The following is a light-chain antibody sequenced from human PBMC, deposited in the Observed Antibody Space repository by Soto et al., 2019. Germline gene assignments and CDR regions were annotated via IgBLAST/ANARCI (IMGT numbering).Light chain of an antibody. CDR1: QSVSNY. CDR2: DAS. J-gene: IGKJ2*01. CDR3: QQRSNPYT. V-gene: IGKV3-11*01. Sequence: EIVLPQSPATLSLSPGERATLSCRASQSVSNYLAWYQQKPGQSPRLLIYDASNRATGIPARFSVSGSGTDFTLTISSLEPEDFSVYYCQQRSNPYTFGQGTKLEIK.